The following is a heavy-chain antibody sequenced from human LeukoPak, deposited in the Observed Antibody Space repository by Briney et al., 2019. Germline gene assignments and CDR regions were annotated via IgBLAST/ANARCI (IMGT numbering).Heavy chain of an antibody. CDR3: ARVRCSSTSCYFNYYYYYMDV. Sequence: SETLSLTCAVYGGSFSGYYWSWIRQPPGKGLEWIGEINHSGGTNYNPSLKSRVTISVDTSKNQFSLKLSSVTAADTAVYYCARVRCSSTSCYFNYYYYYMDVWGKGTTVTVSS. CDR2: INHSGGT. CDR1: GGSFSGYY. D-gene: IGHD2-2*01. J-gene: IGHJ6*03. V-gene: IGHV4-34*01.